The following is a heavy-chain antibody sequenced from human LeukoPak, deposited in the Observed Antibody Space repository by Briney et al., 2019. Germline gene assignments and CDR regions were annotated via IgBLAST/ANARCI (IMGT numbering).Heavy chain of an antibody. D-gene: IGHD2-15*01. CDR2: IISSSSYI. CDR3: ARDQLGYCSGGSCYSAAFDI. J-gene: IGHJ3*02. Sequence: GGSLRLSCVASGFTFSSYSMSWVRQAPGEGLGWVSSIISSSSYIYYADSVKGRLTISRDNAKNSLYLQMNSRRAEDTAVYYCARDQLGYCSGGSCYSAAFDIWGQGTMVTVSS. V-gene: IGHV3-21*01. CDR1: GFTFSSYS.